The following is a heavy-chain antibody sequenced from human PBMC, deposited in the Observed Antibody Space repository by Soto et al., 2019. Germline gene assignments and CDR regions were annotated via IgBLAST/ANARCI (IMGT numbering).Heavy chain of an antibody. CDR2: IYYSGST. V-gene: IGHV4-39*01. D-gene: IGHD6-19*01. Sequence: QLQLQESGPGLVKPSETLSLTCTVSGGSISSSSYYWGWIRQPPGKGLEWIGSIYYSGSTYYNPSLKRRVTISVDTSKNQFSRKLSSVTAADTAVYYCARHPVYFIAVADNPAYNWFDPWGQGTLVTVSS. J-gene: IGHJ5*02. CDR3: ARHPVYFIAVADNPAYNWFDP. CDR1: GGSISSSSYY.